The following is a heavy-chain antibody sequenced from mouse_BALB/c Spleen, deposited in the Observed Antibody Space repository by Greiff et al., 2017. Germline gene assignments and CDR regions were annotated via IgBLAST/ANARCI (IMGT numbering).Heavy chain of an antibody. D-gene: IGHD2-1*01. CDR3: ARAYGNYGAMDY. Sequence: DVKLVESGGGLVQPGGSLRLSCATSGFTFTDYYMSWVRQPPGKALEWLGFIRNKANGYTTEYSASVKGRFTISRDNSQSILYLQMNTLRAEDSATYYCARAYGNYGAMDYWGQGTSVTVSS. J-gene: IGHJ4*01. CDR1: GFTFTDYY. CDR2: IRNKANGYTT. V-gene: IGHV7-3*02.